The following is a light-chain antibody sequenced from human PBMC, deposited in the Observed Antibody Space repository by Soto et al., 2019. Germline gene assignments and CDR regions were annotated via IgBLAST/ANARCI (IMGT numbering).Light chain of an antibody. CDR3: SSYAGSNTPYV. CDR1: SSDVGGYNY. Sequence: QSVLTQPPSASGSPGQSVTISCTGTSSDVGGYNYVSWYQQHPGKAPKLLIYEVIKRPSGVPDRFSASRSGNTASLTVSGLQAEDEANYYGSSYAGSNTPYVFGTGTKVTVL. J-gene: IGLJ1*01. CDR2: EVI. V-gene: IGLV2-8*01.